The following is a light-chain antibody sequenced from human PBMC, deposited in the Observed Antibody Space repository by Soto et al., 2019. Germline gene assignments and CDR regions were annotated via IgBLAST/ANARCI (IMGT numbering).Light chain of an antibody. CDR2: GGS. V-gene: IGKV3-20*01. J-gene: IGKJ1*01. Sequence: EIGFPQSPSSLSLSAGERAHLSFQASQSVGCSCFAWCQQKPGQAPRRLIFGGSSRGTGVPDGCSGSGSGTEFTLTSSSLQSEDGSVYSCHQYSSRPPWTFGQGTKVDIK. CDR1: QSVGCSC. CDR3: HQYSSRPPWT.